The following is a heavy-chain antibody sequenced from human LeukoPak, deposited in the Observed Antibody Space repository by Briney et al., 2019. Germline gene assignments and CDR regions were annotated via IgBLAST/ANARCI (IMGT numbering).Heavy chain of an antibody. J-gene: IGHJ4*02. Sequence: ASVKVSCKASGGTFSSYAISWVRQAPGQGLEWMGGIIPIFGTANYAQKFQGRVTITADKSTSTAYMELSSLRSEDTAVYYCARGGGDSSGYQLVDYWGQGTLVTVSS. CDR1: GGTFSSYA. CDR2: IIPIFGTA. CDR3: ARGGGDSSGYQLVDY. V-gene: IGHV1-69*06. D-gene: IGHD3-22*01.